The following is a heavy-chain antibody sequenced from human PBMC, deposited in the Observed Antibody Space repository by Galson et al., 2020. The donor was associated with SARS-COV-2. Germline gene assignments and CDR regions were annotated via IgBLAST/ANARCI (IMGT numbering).Heavy chain of an antibody. CDR1: GGSISSNNYY. D-gene: IGHD1-26*01. V-gene: IGHV4-39*01. CDR3: ARHNVGARPYNWFDP. Sequence: SETLSLTCTVSGGSISSNNYYWGWIRQPPGKGLEWIGSIYYSGSTYYNPSLKSRVTISVDTSKNQFSLKLSSVTAADTAVYYCARHNVGARPYNWFDPWGQGTLVTVSS. J-gene: IGHJ5*02. CDR2: IYYSGST.